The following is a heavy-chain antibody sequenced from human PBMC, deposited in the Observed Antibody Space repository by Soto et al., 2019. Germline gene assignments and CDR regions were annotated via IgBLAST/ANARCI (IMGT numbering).Heavy chain of an antibody. J-gene: IGHJ6*02. V-gene: IGHV1-69*06. CDR1: GGSFNSYA. CDR2: IIPIFGTA. D-gene: IGHD1-26*01. Sequence: PGGCLRLSCKACGGSFNSYAISWVRQAPGQGLEWMGGIIPIFGTANYAQKFQGRVTITADKSTSTAYMELSSLRSEDTAVYYCARENLGGLHSASYYYYGMDVWGQGTTVTVSS. CDR3: ARENLGGLHSASYYYYGMDV.